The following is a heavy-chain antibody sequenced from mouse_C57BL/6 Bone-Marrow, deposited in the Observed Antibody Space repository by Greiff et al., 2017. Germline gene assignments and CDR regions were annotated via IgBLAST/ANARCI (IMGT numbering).Heavy chain of an antibody. V-gene: IGHV1-26*01. J-gene: IGHJ4*01. D-gene: IGHD1-1*01. CDR1: GYTFTDYY. Sequence: EVQLQQSGPELVKPGASVKISCKASGYTFTDYYMNWVKQSPGKSLEWIGDINPNNGGTSYNQKFKGKATLTVDKSSSTAYMEHRSLTSEDSAVYYCARSRATVVAPMDYWGQGTSVTVSS. CDR2: INPNNGGT. CDR3: ARSRATVVAPMDY.